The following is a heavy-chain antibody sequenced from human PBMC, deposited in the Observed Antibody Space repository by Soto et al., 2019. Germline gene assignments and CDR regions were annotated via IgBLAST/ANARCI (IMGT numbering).Heavy chain of an antibody. D-gene: IGHD3-3*01. Sequence: QITLKESGPTVVKPTETLTLTCTFSGFSLTTSGVGVGWVRQSPGKAPEWLALIYWDDDKRYSNSLNSRLSITKDTSKSQVVLTMANVDPADTATYYCAHRVLRTVFGLVTTTAIYFDFWGPGTPVVVSS. CDR3: AHRVLRTVFGLVTTTAIYFDF. V-gene: IGHV2-5*02. CDR2: IYWDDDK. J-gene: IGHJ4*02. CDR1: GFSLTTSGVG.